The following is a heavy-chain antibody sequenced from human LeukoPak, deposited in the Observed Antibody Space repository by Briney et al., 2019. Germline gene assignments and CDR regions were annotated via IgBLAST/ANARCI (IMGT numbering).Heavy chain of an antibody. J-gene: IGHJ4*02. CDR3: AKGYYYDNQGPFDY. CDR2: ISSSSSYI. V-gene: IGHV3-21*04. Sequence: GGSLRLSCAASGFTFSSYSMNWVRQAPGKGLEWVSSISSSSSYIYYADSVKGRFTISRDNAKNSLYLQTNSLRAEDTALYYCAKGYYYDNQGPFDYWGQGTLVTVSS. D-gene: IGHD3-22*01. CDR1: GFTFSSYS.